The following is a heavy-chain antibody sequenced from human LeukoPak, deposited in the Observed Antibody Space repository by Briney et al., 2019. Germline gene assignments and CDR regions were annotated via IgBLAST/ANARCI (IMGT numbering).Heavy chain of an antibody. Sequence: PSETLSLTCTVSGGSISSSSYYWGWIRQPPGKGLEWIGSIYYSGSTYYNPFLKSRVTISLNTSKKQFSLRLRSVTAADTAVYYCARRVAVGNYFDPWGQGTLVTVSA. CDR1: GGSISSSSYY. CDR2: IYYSGST. V-gene: IGHV4-39*07. J-gene: IGHJ5*02. CDR3: ARRVAVGNYFDP. D-gene: IGHD4-11*01.